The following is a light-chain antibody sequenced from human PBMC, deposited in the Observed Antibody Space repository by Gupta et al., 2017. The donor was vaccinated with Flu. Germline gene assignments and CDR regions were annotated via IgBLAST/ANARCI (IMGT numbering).Light chain of an antibody. Sequence: QLVLPHSPSASASLGASVKLTCTLSRGHSSYAIAWHQQQPEKGPRYLMKLNSDGSHSKGDGIPDRFSGSSSGAERYLTISSLQSEDEADYYCQTWGTGFSGVFGGGTKLTVL. J-gene: IGLJ3*02. CDR1: RGHSSYA. CDR3: QTWGTGFSGV. CDR2: LNSDGSH. V-gene: IGLV4-69*01.